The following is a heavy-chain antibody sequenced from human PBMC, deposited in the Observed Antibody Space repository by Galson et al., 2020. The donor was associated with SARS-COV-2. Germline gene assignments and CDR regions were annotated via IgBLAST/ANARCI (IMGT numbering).Heavy chain of an antibody. CDR3: ARVDNYDSSVYYYADTNIC. J-gene: IGHJ4*02. V-gene: IGHV3-48*03. CDR2: ISSSGSTI. CDR1: GFTFSSYE. D-gene: IGHD3-22*01. Sequence: GGSLRLSCAASGFTFSSYEMNWVRQAPGKGLEWVSYISSSGSTIYYADSVKGRFTISRDNAKNSLYLQMNSLRAEDTAVYYCARVDNYDSSVYYYADTNICCGQGTLFTVSS.